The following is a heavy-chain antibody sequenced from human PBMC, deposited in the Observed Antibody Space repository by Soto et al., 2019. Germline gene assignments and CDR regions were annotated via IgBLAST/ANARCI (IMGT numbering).Heavy chain of an antibody. CDR1: GFTFSSYE. J-gene: IGHJ4*02. D-gene: IGHD3-3*01. CDR3: ARDGTGDFWSGYYTQFDY. Sequence: GSLRLSCAASGFTFSSYEMNWVRQAPGKGLEWLSYISSSGSTIYYADSVKGRFTISRDNAKNSLYLQMNSLRAEDTAVYYCARDGTGDFWSGYYTQFDYWGQGTLVTVSS. V-gene: IGHV3-48*03. CDR2: ISSSGSTI.